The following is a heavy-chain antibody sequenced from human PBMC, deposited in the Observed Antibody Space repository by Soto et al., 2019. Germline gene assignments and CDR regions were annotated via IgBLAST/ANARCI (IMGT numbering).Heavy chain of an antibody. D-gene: IGHD6-25*01. Sequence: EVQLVESGGDLVQPGGSLRLSCVASVFTFNTYWMSWVRQAPGKGLEWVANIKEDGSDKYYVDSVKGRFTISRDNAKNLLYLQMNSLGAGDTAMYYCGRLTRGSSGDYWGQGTLVTVSS. J-gene: IGHJ4*02. V-gene: IGHV3-7*01. CDR1: VFTFNTYW. CDR2: IKEDGSDK. CDR3: GRLTRGSSGDY.